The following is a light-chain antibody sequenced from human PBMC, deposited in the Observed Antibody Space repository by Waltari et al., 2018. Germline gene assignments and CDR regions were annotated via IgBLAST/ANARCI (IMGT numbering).Light chain of an antibody. CDR1: QSVTGSY. J-gene: IGKJ1*01. V-gene: IGKV3-20*01. CDR3: QQYGSSPRT. CDR2: GAS. Sequence: EIVLTQSPGTLSLSPGESATLSCRTSQSVTGSYLTWYQQNPGQAPRLLISGASSRATGIPDRFSGSGSGPDFTLTISRLEPEDFAVYYCQQYGSSPRTFGQGTRVEIK.